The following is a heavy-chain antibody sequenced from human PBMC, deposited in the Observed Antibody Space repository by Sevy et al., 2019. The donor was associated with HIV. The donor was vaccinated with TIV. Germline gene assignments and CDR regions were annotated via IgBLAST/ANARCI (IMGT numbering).Heavy chain of an antibody. CDR1: GYTFTTYN. D-gene: IGHD2-8*01. Sequence: ASVKVSCKASGYTFTTYNIVWVRQAPGQGLEWLAWMSPYNGNKNYAQRVQGRVTMTTVTFTDTAFLELRSLEFDDTATYYCARGSTSWYDYWGQGTLVTVSS. CDR3: ARGSTSWYDY. V-gene: IGHV1-18*01. J-gene: IGHJ4*02. CDR2: MSPYNGNK.